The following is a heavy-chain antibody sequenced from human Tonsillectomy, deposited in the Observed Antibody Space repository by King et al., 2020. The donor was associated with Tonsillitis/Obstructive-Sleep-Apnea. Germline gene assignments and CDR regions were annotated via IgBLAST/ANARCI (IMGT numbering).Heavy chain of an antibody. V-gene: IGHV3-13*04. CDR3: TRGRPALVRRAPYYYYYMDV. CDR2: INTTDDT. J-gene: IGHJ6*03. D-gene: IGHD3-10*01. CDR1: GFTFSSYD. Sequence: VQLVESGGGLVQPGGSLRLSCAASGFTFSSYDMHWVRQATGKGLEWVSTINTTDDTFYPGSVKGRFTISREDAKNSLYLQMNSLRAGDTAVYYCTRGRPALVRRAPYYYYYMDVWGKGTTVTVSS.